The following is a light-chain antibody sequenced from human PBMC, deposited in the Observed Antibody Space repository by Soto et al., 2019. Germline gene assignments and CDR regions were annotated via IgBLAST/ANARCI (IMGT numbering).Light chain of an antibody. CDR2: DAS. V-gene: IGKV1-5*01. CDR3: QQDYSYPLT. CDR1: QSISSW. J-gene: IGKJ4*01. Sequence: DIQMTQSPATLSVSVGDRVTITCRASQSISSWLAWYQQKPGKAPKLLIYDASSLESGVPSRFSGSGSGTEFTLTISSLQPDDFAAYYCQQDYSYPLTFGGGTKVEIK.